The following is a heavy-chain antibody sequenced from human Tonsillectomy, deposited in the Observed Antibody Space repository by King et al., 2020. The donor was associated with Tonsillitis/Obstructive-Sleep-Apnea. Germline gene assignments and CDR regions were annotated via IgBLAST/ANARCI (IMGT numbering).Heavy chain of an antibody. CDR2: ISYDGTNK. CDR1: GFTFSSYG. V-gene: IGHV3-30*18. Sequence: VQLVESGGGVVQPGRSLRLSCAASGFTFSSYGMHWVRQAPGRGLEGVAVISYDGTNKYYADSVKGRFTISRDNSKNTLYLQMNSLRAEDTAVYYCAKSQEVGATTSYYSMDVWGQGTTVTVSS. CDR3: AKSQEVGATTSYYSMDV. J-gene: IGHJ6*02. D-gene: IGHD1-26*01.